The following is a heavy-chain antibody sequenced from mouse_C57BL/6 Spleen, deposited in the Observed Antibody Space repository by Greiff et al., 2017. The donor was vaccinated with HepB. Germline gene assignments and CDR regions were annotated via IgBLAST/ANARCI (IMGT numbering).Heavy chain of an antibody. J-gene: IGHJ4*01. Sequence: QVQLQQPGAELVMPGASVKLSCKASGYTFTSYWMHWVKQRPGQGLEWIGEIDPSDSYTNYNQKFKGKSTLTVDTSSSTAYMQLSSLTSEDSAVYYCASRSDAMDYWGQGTSVTVSS. CDR2: IDPSDSYT. CDR3: ASRSDAMDY. CDR1: GYTFTSYW. V-gene: IGHV1-69*01.